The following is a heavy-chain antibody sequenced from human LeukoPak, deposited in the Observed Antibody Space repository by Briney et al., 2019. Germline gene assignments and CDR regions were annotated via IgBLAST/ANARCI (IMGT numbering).Heavy chain of an antibody. CDR3: ARVFYDSSGYYPGPDY. Sequence: PSETLSLTCTVSGGSISSSSYYWGWIRQPPGKGLEWIGEINHSGSTNYNPSLKSRVTISVDTSKNQFSLKLSSVTAADTAVYYCARVFYDSSGYYPGPDYWGQGTLVTVSS. CDR1: GGSISSSSYY. D-gene: IGHD3-22*01. V-gene: IGHV4-39*07. CDR2: INHSGST. J-gene: IGHJ4*02.